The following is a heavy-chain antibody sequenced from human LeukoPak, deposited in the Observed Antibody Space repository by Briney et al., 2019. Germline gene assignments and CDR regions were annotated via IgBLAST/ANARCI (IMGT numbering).Heavy chain of an antibody. CDR3: AREGYYDSSGYYPRTNAFDY. CDR2: INRNGGST. J-gene: IGHJ4*02. CDR1: GFTFDDYG. Sequence: GGSLRLSCAASGFTFDDYGMSWVRQAPGKGLEWVSGINRNGGSTGYADSVKGRFTISRDNAKNSLYLQMNSLRAEDTAVYYCAREGYYDSSGYYPRTNAFDYWGQGTLVTVSS. V-gene: IGHV3-20*04. D-gene: IGHD3-22*01.